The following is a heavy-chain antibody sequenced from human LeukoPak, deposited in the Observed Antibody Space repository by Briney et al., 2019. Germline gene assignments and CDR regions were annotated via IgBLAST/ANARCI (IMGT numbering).Heavy chain of an antibody. V-gene: IGHV6-1*01. Sequence: SQTLSLTCAISGDSASSDSGAWIWIRQSPSRGLEWLGRTYYRSKWYRDYAVSLKSRIAINPDTSKNQFSLQLNSVTPEDTAVYYCARGAPPSTAGFDPWGQGTLVTVSS. CDR2: TYYRSKWYR. J-gene: IGHJ5*02. CDR1: GDSASSDSGA. CDR3: ARGAPPSTAGFDP.